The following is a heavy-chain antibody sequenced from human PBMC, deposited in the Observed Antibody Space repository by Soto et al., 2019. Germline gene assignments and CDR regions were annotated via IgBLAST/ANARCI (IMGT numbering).Heavy chain of an antibody. D-gene: IGHD6-13*01. V-gene: IGHV6-1*01. Sequence: PSQTLSLTCAISGDSVSSNSAAWNWIRQSPSRGLEWLGRTYYRSKWYNDYAVSVKSRITINPDTSKNQFSLQLNSVTPEDTAVYYCARDADAPGIAAAGTYSFTRSRIDYWGQGTLVTVS. CDR3: ARDADAPGIAAAGTYSFTRSRIDY. CDR1: GDSVSSNSAA. J-gene: IGHJ4*02. CDR2: TYYRSKWYN.